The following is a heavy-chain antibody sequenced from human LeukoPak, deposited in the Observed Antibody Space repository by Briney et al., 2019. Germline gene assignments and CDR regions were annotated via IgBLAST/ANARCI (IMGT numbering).Heavy chain of an antibody. CDR2: IYYSGST. CDR3: ARGGVTQGRWFDP. CDR1: GGSISSYY. V-gene: IGHV4-59*01. J-gene: IGHJ5*02. D-gene: IGHD5-18*01. Sequence: SETLSLTCTVSGGSISSYYWSWIRQPPGKGLEWIGYIYYSGSTNYNPSLKSRVTISVDTSKNQFSLKLSSVTAADTAVYYCARGGVTQGRWFDPWGQGTLVTVSS.